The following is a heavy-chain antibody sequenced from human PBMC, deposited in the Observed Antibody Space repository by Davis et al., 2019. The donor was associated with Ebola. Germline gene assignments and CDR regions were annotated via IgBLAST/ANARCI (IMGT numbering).Heavy chain of an antibody. CDR3: ATQQLSYYYYYMDV. CDR2: IKQDESEK. CDR1: GFTFSSYW. J-gene: IGHJ6*03. D-gene: IGHD6-13*01. Sequence: PGGSLRLSCAASGFTFSSYWMSWVRQAPGKGLEWVANIKQDESEKYYVDSVKGRFTISRDNAKNSLYLQMNSLRDEDTAVYYCATQQLSYYYYYMDVWGKGTTVTVSS. V-gene: IGHV3-7*01.